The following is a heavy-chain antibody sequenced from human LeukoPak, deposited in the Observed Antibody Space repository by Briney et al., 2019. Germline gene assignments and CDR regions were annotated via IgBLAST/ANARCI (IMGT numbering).Heavy chain of an antibody. CDR1: VGTFSSYA. CDR3: ARPYDFLSGYHQYFEH. D-gene: IGHD3-3*01. CDR2: IIPIFGTA. V-gene: IGHV1-69*13. Sequence: SVKVSCTASVGTFSSYAISWVRQAPGQGLEWMGGIIPIFGTANYAQKFQGRVTITADESTSTAYMELSSLRSEDTAVYYCARPYDFLSGYHQYFEHWAQGTLVTVSS. J-gene: IGHJ1*01.